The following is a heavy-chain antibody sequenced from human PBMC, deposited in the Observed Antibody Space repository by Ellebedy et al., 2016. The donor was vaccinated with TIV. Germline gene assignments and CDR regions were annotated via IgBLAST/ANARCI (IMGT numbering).Heavy chain of an antibody. V-gene: IGHV3-23*01. Sequence: GESLKISCAASGFTFSSHAMSWVRQAPGKGLEWVSAMSDSGSSIYYADSVKGRFSVSRDNSKSTLFLQMNSLRAEDTAVYYCATVLPSDHDYGSGSYYSPLSRWGQGTVVTVSS. CDR1: GFTFSSHA. CDR3: ATVLPSDHDYGSGSYYSPLSR. D-gene: IGHD3-10*01. CDR2: MSDSGSSI. J-gene: IGHJ4*02.